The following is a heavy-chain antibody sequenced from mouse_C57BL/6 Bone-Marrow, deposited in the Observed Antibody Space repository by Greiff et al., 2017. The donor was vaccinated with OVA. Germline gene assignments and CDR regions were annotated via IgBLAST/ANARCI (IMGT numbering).Heavy chain of an antibody. CDR2: IYPGSGST. CDR3: ARDSYYYGSSYYFDY. J-gene: IGHJ2*01. V-gene: IGHV1-55*01. CDR1: GYTFTSYW. Sequence: QVQLQQPGAELVKPGASVKMSCKASGYTFTSYWITWVKQRPGQGLEWIGDIYPGSGSTNYNEKFKSKATLTVDTSSSTAYMQLSSLTSEDSAVYYCARDSYYYGSSYYFDYWGQGTTLTVSS. D-gene: IGHD1-1*01.